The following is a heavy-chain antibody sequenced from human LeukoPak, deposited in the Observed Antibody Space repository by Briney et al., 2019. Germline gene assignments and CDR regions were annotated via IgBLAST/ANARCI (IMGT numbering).Heavy chain of an antibody. V-gene: IGHV4-59*08. CDR1: GGSISSYY. D-gene: IGHD5-12*01. CDR2: IYYSGST. Sequence: SETLSLTCTVSGGSISSYYWSWIRQPPGRGLEWIAYIYYSGSTNYNPSLKSRVTISVDTSKNQFSLKLTSVTAADTVLYYCARRRKTSGQGPAAFDLWGQGTMVTVSS. J-gene: IGHJ3*01. CDR3: ARRRKTSGQGPAAFDL.